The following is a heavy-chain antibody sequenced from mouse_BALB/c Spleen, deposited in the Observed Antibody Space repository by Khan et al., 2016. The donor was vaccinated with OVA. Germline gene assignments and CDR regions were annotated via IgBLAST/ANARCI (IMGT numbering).Heavy chain of an antibody. CDR3: TRWGYGFAY. CDR1: GYTFTSYW. J-gene: IGHJ3*01. D-gene: IGHD3-1*01. V-gene: IGHV1-5*01. CDR2: IYPGNSDT. Sequence: VQLKQSGTVLARPGASVKLSCKASGYTFTSYWMHWVKQRPGQGLEWIGAIYPGNSDTNYNQKFKGQAKLTAVTSTSTAYMELSSLTNEDSAVYYCTRWGYGFAYWGQGTLVTVSA.